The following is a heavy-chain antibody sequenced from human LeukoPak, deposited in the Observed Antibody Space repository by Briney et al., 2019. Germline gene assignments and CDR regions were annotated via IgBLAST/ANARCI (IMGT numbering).Heavy chain of an antibody. D-gene: IGHD7-27*01. J-gene: IGHJ4*02. V-gene: IGHV4-61*01. Sequence: SETLSLTCTVSGGSVRSGPCYWSWIRQPPGKGLEWIGYGESTNYNPSLKSRVTISVDTSKSQFSLQLRYLTAADTAVYYCARDNWGSLDFWGRGILVTVSS. CDR2: GEST. CDR3: ARDNWGSLDF. CDR1: GGSVRSGPCY.